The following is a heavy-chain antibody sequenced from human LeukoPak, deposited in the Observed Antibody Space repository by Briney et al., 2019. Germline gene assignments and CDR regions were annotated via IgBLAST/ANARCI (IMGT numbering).Heavy chain of an antibody. CDR1: GFTVSSNY. D-gene: IGHD3-22*01. CDR3: ASPRGGTYYYDSSFDY. Sequence: PGGSLRLSCAASGFTVSSNYMSWVRQAPGKGLEWGSVIYSGGSTYYADSVKGRFTISRDNSKNTLYLQMNSLRAEDTAVYYCASPRGGTYYYDSSFDYWGQGTLVTVSS. CDR2: IYSGGST. V-gene: IGHV3-53*01. J-gene: IGHJ4*02.